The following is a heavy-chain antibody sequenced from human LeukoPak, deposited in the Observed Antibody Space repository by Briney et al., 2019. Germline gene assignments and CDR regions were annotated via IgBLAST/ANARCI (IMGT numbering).Heavy chain of an antibody. CDR3: ARARETEAIDS. Sequence: PSETLSLTCTVYGGSFSGYWWTWIRQPPGKGLEWIGEVNRDGSINYNPSLKSRITISADTSKNQFSLKMRSVTAADTAVYYCARARETEAIDSWGQGTLVIVSS. CDR2: VNRDGSI. D-gene: IGHD6-25*01. V-gene: IGHV4-34*01. CDR1: GGSFSGYW. J-gene: IGHJ4*02.